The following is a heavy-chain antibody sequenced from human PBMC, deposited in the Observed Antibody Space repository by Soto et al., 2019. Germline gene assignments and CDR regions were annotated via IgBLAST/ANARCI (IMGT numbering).Heavy chain of an antibody. Sequence: PSETLSLTCAVYGGSFSGYYWSWIRQPPGKGLEWIGEINHSGSTNYNPSLKSRVTISVDTSKNQFSLKLSSVTAADTAVYYCERRRYYDFWSGYHSGPTFDYWGQGTQVTVSS. J-gene: IGHJ4*02. V-gene: IGHV4-34*01. D-gene: IGHD3-3*01. CDR1: GGSFSGYY. CDR3: ERRRYYDFWSGYHSGPTFDY. CDR2: INHSGST.